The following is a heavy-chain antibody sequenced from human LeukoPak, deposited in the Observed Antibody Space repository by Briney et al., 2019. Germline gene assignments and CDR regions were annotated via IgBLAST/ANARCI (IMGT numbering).Heavy chain of an antibody. V-gene: IGHV4-59*01. CDR1: GGSISSYY. CDR2: IYYSGST. Sequence: SETLSLTCTVSGGSISSYYWSWIRQPPGRGLEWIGYIYYSGSTNYNPSLKSRVTISVDTSKNQFSLKLSSVTAADTAVYYCARARIAAATNFDYWGQGTLVTVSS. CDR3: ARARIAAATNFDY. J-gene: IGHJ4*02. D-gene: IGHD6-13*01.